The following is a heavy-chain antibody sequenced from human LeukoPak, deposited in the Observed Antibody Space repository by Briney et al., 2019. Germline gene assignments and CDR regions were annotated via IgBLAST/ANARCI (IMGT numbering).Heavy chain of an antibody. Sequence: GASVKVSCKASGYTLTSYDINWVPQATGQALEWMGWMNPNSGNTGYAQKFQCRVTITSNTPISTAYMELSSLRSGVPAVDYCARGRGSGGKPLNYYYIDVGGKATTVTVSS. V-gene: IGHV1-8*03. CDR3: ARGRGSGGKPLNYYYIDV. D-gene: IGHD3-10*01. J-gene: IGHJ6*03. CDR1: GYTLTSYD. CDR2: MNPNSGNT.